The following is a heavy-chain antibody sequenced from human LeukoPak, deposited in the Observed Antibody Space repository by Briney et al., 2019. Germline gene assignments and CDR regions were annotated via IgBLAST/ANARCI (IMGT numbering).Heavy chain of an antibody. D-gene: IGHD3-16*01. J-gene: IGHJ6*02. CDR3: ARDLLGVGYYYGMDV. CDR2: IYYSGST. V-gene: IGHV4-31*03. Sequence: PSETLSLTCTVSGGSISSGGYYWSWIRQHPGKGLEWIGYIYYSGSTYYNPSLKSRVTISVDTSKNQFSLKLSSVTAADTAVYYCARDLLGVGYYYGMDVWGQGTTATVSS. CDR1: GGSISSGGYY.